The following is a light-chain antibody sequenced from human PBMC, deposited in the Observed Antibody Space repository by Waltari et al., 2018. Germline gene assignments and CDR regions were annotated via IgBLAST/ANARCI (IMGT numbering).Light chain of an antibody. CDR2: KAS. CDR1: QPVTTW. Sequence: DIQMTQSPSTLSASVGDRVTITCRASQPVTTWLAWFQQKPGKAPRLPIYKASTLESGVPARFSGSGSGTEFSLTISSLQPDDFANYYCQQYNSRPWTFGQGTRVEIK. CDR3: QQYNSRPWT. V-gene: IGKV1-5*03. J-gene: IGKJ1*01.